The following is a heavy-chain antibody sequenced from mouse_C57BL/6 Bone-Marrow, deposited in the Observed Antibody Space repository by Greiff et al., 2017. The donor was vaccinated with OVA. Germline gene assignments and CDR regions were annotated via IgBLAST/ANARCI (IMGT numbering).Heavy chain of an antibody. D-gene: IGHD1-1*01. V-gene: IGHV5-4*03. CDR3: ARDYYGPYY. Sequence: EVKLQESGGGLVKPGGSLKLSCAASGFTFSSYAMSWVRQTPEKRLEGVATISDGGSYTYYPDNVKCRFTISRDNAKNNLYLQMSHLKSEDTAMYYCARDYYGPYYWGQGTTLTVSS. J-gene: IGHJ2*01. CDR1: GFTFSSYA. CDR2: ISDGGSYT.